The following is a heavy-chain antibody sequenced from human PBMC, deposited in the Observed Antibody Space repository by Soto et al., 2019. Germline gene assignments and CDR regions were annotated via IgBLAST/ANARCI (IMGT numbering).Heavy chain of an antibody. CDR3: ARHLPYCYGGMDV. V-gene: IGHV1-2*04. CDR1: GYTFTGYY. J-gene: IGHJ6*02. Sequence: QVQLVQSGAEVKKPGASVKVSCKASGYTFTGYYMHWVRQAPGQGLEWMGWINPNSGGTNDAQKFQGWVTMTRDTSISTAYMELSRLRSDDTAVYYCARHLPYCYGGMDVWGQGTTVTVSS. CDR2: INPNSGGT.